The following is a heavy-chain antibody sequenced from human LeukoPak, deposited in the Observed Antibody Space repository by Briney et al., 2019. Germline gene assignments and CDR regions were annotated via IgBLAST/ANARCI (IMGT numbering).Heavy chain of an antibody. CDR2: INPNSGGT. Sequence: ASVKVSCKASGFTFTGYYMHWVRQAPGQGLEWMGRINPNSGGTNYAQKFQGRVTMTRDTSISTAYMELSRLRSDDTAVYYCARDIVVVVAATGFDYWGQGTLVTVSS. J-gene: IGHJ4*02. V-gene: IGHV1-2*06. CDR1: GFTFTGYY. D-gene: IGHD2-15*01. CDR3: ARDIVVVVAATGFDY.